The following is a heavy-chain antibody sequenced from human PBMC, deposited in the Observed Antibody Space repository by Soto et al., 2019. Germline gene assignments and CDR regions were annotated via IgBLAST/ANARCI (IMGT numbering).Heavy chain of an antibody. J-gene: IGHJ6*02. V-gene: IGHV1-69*01. CDR3: AREVGQPLVPGGMDV. CDR1: GGTFSSYA. Sequence: QVQLVQSGAEVKKPGSSVKVSCKASGGTFSSYAISWVRQAPGQGLEWMGGIIPIFGTANYAQKFQGRVTMTADESPSTAYMQLSSLRSEDTAVYYCAREVGQPLVPGGMDVWGQGTTVTVSS. CDR2: IIPIFGTA. D-gene: IGHD6-13*01.